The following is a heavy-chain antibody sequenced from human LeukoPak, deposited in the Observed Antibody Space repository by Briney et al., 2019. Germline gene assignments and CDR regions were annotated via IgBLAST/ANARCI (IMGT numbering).Heavy chain of an antibody. CDR3: ARLLHDSRGYYYFDY. CDR1: GGSISSSNYY. V-gene: IGHV4-39*01. D-gene: IGHD3-22*01. Sequence: SSETLSLTCTVSGGSISSSNYYWGWIRQPPGKGLEWMGSTHYSGSTYNNPSLKSRVTMSVDTSKSQFSLKVSSVTAADTAVYYCARLLHDSRGYYYFDYWGQGTLVIVSS. CDR2: THYSGST. J-gene: IGHJ4*02.